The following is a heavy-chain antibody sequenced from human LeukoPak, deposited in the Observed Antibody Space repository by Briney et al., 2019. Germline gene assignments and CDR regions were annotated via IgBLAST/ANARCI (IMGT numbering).Heavy chain of an antibody. D-gene: IGHD3-22*01. CDR2: IYYSGST. V-gene: IGHV4-30-4*01. CDR1: GGSISSGDYY. CDR3: ARVRGDGYYDSSGYSRPTFDY. J-gene: IGHJ4*02. Sequence: SQTLSLTCTVSGGSISSGDYYWSWIRQPPGKGLEWIGYIYYSGSTYYNPSLKSRVTISVDTSKNQFSLKLSSVTAADTAVYYCARVRGDGYYDSSGYSRPTFDYWGQGTLVTVSS.